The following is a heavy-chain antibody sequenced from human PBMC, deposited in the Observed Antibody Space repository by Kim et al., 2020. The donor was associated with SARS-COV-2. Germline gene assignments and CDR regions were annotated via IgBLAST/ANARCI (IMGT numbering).Heavy chain of an antibody. D-gene: IGHD4-17*01. J-gene: IGHJ6*03. V-gene: IGHV4-31*02. CDR3: ARETVTTLDYYYYMDV. Sequence: PSLKSRVTISVDTSKNQFSLKLSSVTAADTAVYYCARETVTTLDYYYYMDVWGKGTTVTVSS.